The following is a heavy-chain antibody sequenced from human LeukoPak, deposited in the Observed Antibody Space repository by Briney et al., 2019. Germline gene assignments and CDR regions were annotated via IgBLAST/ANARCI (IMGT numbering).Heavy chain of an antibody. CDR1: GFTFSSYS. V-gene: IGHV3-21*04. J-gene: IGHJ6*04. D-gene: IGHD6-19*01. CDR3: AREGQWLVLVGRVGLDV. CDR2: ISSSSSYI. Sequence: GGSLRLSCAASGFTFSSYSMNWVRQAPGKGLEWVSSISSSSSYIYYADSVKGRFTISRDNAKNSLYLQMNSLRAEDTAVYYCAREGQWLVLVGRVGLDVWGKGTTVTVSS.